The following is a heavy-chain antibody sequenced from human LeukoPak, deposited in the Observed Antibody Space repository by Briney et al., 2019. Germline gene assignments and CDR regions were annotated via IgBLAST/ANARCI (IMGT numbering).Heavy chain of an antibody. D-gene: IGHD5-18*01. CDR2: INHSGST. Sequence: PSETLSLTCAVYGGSFSGYYWSWIRQPPGKGLEWIGEINHSGSTNYNPSLKSRVTISVDTSKNQFSLKLSSVTAADTAVYYCAPRPVVDTAMAPGDWGQGTLVTVSS. V-gene: IGHV4-34*01. J-gene: IGHJ4*02. CDR1: GGSFSGYY. CDR3: APRPVVDTAMAPGD.